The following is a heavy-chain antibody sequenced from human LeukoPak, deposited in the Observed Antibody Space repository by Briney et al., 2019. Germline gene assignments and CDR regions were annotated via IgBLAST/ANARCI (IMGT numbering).Heavy chain of an antibody. D-gene: IGHD3-22*01. Sequence: GGSLRLSCAASGFTFTNNYMSWVRQAPGKGLEWVSILYTAGSTYYADSVKARFTISRDNSKNTVHLQMNSLRVEDTAVYYCAKDRSLTLPTFERSGYYYYWGQGTLVTVSS. CDR2: LYTAGST. CDR3: AKDRSLTLPTFERSGYYYY. J-gene: IGHJ4*02. CDR1: GFTFTNNY. V-gene: IGHV3-66*01.